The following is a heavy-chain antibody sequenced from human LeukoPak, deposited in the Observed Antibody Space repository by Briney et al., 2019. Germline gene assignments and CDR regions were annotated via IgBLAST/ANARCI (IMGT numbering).Heavy chain of an antibody. CDR2: IYYSGST. Sequence: SETLSLTCTVSGGSLSSGGYYWSWIRQPPGTGLEWIGYIYYSGSTYYNPSLKSRVTISVDTSKNQFSLKLSSVTAADTAVYYCARDRHGVGWFDPWGQGTLVTVSS. CDR1: GGSLSSGGYY. D-gene: IGHD4-17*01. J-gene: IGHJ5*02. CDR3: ARDRHGVGWFDP. V-gene: IGHV4-31*03.